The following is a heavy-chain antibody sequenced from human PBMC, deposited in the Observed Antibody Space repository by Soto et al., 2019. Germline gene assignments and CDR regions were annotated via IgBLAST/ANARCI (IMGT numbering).Heavy chain of an antibody. J-gene: IGHJ6*02. CDR2: IYYSGST. V-gene: IGHV4-31*03. CDR1: GDSISSGGNY. D-gene: IGHD2-15*01. Sequence: TSETLSLTCTVSGDSISSGGNYWTWIRQHPGKGLEWIGYIYYSGSTYYNPSLKSRVTISVDTPMNQFSLQLRSVTAADTAVYYCAREITLVVGSVRYFYGMDVWGQGTSVTVSS. CDR3: AREITLVVGSVRYFYGMDV.